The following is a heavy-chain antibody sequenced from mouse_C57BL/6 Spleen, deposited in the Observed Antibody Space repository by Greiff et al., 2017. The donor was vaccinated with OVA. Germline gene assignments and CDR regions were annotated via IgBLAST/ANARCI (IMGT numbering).Heavy chain of an antibody. CDR2: IDPEDGET. CDR3: ASYYGSSSFDY. J-gene: IGHJ2*01. V-gene: IGHV14-2*01. CDR1: GFNIKDYY. Sequence: EVMLVESGAELVKPGASVKLSCTASGFNIKDYYMHWVKQRTEQGLEWIGRIDPEDGETKYAPKFQGKATITADTSSNTAYLQLSSLTSEDTAVYYCASYYGSSSFDYWGQGTTLTVSS. D-gene: IGHD1-1*01.